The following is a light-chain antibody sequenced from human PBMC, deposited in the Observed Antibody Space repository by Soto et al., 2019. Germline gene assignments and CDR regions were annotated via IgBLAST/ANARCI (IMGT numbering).Light chain of an antibody. J-gene: IGKJ2*01. CDR1: QSISNW. Sequence: DIQMTQSPSSLSASVGDRVIITCRASQSISNWLAWYQQKPGKAPKVLMYRASTLETGVPSRFSGSGSGTEFTLTISSLQPDDFATYYCQQYSTYPYTFGQGTRLEI. CDR3: QQYSTYPYT. CDR2: RAS. V-gene: IGKV1-5*03.